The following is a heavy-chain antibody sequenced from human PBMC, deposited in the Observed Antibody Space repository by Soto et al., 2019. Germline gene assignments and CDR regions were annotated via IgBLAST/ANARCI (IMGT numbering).Heavy chain of an antibody. CDR1: GFTFSSYG. CDR3: ARGNGLQPYCYNGMDV. V-gene: IGHV3-33*01. Sequence: GGSLRLSCAASGFTFSSYGMHWVRQAPGKGLEWVAVIWYDGSNKYYADSVKGRFTISRDNSKNTLYLQMNSLRAEDTAVYYCARGNGLQPYCYNGMDVWGQGTTVTVSS. D-gene: IGHD2-8*01. CDR2: IWYDGSNK. J-gene: IGHJ6*02.